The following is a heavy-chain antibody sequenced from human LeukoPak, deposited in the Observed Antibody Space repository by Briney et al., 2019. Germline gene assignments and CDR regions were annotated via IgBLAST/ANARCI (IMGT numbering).Heavy chain of an antibody. Sequence: GGSLRLSCAASGFTFSSYSMNWVRQAPGKGLEWVSSISSSSYIYYADSVKGRFTISRDNAKNSLYLQMNSLRAEDTAVYYCARDNSSSWYNFYYYYYMDVWGKGTTVTVSS. D-gene: IGHD6-13*01. V-gene: IGHV3-21*01. CDR2: ISSSSYI. CDR3: ARDNSSSWYNFYYYYYMDV. J-gene: IGHJ6*03. CDR1: GFTFSSYS.